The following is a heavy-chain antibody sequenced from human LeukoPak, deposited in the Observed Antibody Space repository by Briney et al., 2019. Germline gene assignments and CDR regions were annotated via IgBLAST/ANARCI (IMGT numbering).Heavy chain of an antibody. CDR2: IKQDGSEK. Sequence: GGSLRLSCAASGFTFSSYWMSWVRQAPGKGLERVANIKQDGSEKYYVDSVKGRFTISRDNAKNSLYLQMNSLRAEDTAVYYCARSSMITFGGVIVKVFDIWGQGTMVTVSS. J-gene: IGHJ3*02. CDR3: ARSSMITFGGVIVKVFDI. V-gene: IGHV3-7*03. D-gene: IGHD3-16*02. CDR1: GFTFSSYW.